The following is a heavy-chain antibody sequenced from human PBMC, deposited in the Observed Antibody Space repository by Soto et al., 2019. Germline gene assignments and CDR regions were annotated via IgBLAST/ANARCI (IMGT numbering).Heavy chain of an antibody. Sequence: GGSLRLSCAASGFTFSSYDMHWVRQATGKGLEWVSAIGTAGDTYYPGSVKGRFTISRENAKNSLYLQMNSLRAGDTAVYYCAIGAGRIAAAGTGYWFDPWGQGTLVTVSS. CDR1: GFTFSSYD. CDR3: AIGAGRIAAAGTGYWFDP. CDR2: IGTAGDT. J-gene: IGHJ5*02. V-gene: IGHV3-13*01. D-gene: IGHD6-13*01.